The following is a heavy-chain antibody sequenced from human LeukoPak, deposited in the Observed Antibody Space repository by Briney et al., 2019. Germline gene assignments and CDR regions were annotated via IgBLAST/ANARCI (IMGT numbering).Heavy chain of an antibody. CDR3: ATGMSIAAHSFDY. D-gene: IGHD6-6*01. Sequence: ASVKVSCTVSGYTLTELSMHWVRPAPGKGLEWMGGFDPEDGETIYAPKFQGRDTMTEHASTDTAYKELSSLRSEDTAVYYCATGMSIAAHSFDYWGQGTLVTVSS. CDR2: FDPEDGET. CDR1: GYTLTELS. J-gene: IGHJ4*02. V-gene: IGHV1-24*01.